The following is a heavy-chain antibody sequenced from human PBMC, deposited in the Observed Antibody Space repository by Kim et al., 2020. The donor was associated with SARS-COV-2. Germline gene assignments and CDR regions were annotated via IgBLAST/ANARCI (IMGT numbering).Heavy chain of an antibody. J-gene: IGHJ6*02. CDR1: GFTFSNAW. CDR2: IKSKTDGGTT. D-gene: IGHD3-22*01. V-gene: IGHV3-15*01. Sequence: GGSLRLSCAASGFTFSNAWMSWVRQAPGKGLEWVGRIKSKTDGGTTDYAAPVKGRFTISRDDSKNTLYLQMNSLKTEDTAVYYCTTYYYDSSGYRTRYYYGMDVLGQGTTVTVSS. CDR3: TTYYYDSSGYRTRYYYGMDV.